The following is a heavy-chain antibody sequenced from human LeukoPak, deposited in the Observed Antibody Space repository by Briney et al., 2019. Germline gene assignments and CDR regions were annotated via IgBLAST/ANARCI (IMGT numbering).Heavy chain of an antibody. D-gene: IGHD1-26*01. Sequence: SQTLSLTCTVSGDSISSGSYYWSSIRQPAGKGLDWIGRIYTSGSTNYNPSLKSRVTISVDTSKNQFSLKLSPVTAADTAVYYCASISGSYVSAFDIWGQGTMVTVSS. CDR1: GDSISSGSYY. J-gene: IGHJ3*02. V-gene: IGHV4-61*02. CDR2: IYTSGST. CDR3: ASISGSYVSAFDI.